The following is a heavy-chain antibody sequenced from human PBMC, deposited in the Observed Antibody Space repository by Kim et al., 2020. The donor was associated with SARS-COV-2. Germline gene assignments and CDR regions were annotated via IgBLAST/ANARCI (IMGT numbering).Heavy chain of an antibody. D-gene: IGHD2-15*01. CDR1: GGSFSGYY. Sequence: SETLSLTCAVYGGSFSGYYWSWIRQPPGKGLEWIGEINHSGSTNYNPSLKSRVTISVDTSKNQFSLKLSSVTAADTAVYCCARVFLYGYCSGGSCYGGWFDPWGQGTLVTVSS. V-gene: IGHV4-34*01. CDR3: ARVFLYGYCSGGSCYGGWFDP. J-gene: IGHJ5*02. CDR2: INHSGST.